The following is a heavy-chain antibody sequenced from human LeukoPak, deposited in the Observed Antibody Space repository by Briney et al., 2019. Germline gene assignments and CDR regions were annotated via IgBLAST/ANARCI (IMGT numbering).Heavy chain of an antibody. Sequence: GESLRISCKGSGYSFTNYWISWVRQMPGKGLEWIGMIDPSDSYANYSPSFQGHVTISADKSITTAYLQWGSLKASDTAMYYCARDYYDSSGSDAFDIWGQGTMVTVYS. CDR1: GYSFTNYW. D-gene: IGHD3-22*01. V-gene: IGHV5-10-1*01. CDR3: ARDYYDSSGSDAFDI. J-gene: IGHJ3*02. CDR2: IDPSDSYA.